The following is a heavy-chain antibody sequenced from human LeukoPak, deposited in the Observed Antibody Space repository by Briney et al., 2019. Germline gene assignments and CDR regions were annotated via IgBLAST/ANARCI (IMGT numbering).Heavy chain of an antibody. CDR3: ARGRLWNIDY. CDR1: GFTFNSYW. CDR2: INRDGSST. D-gene: IGHD1/OR15-1a*01. V-gene: IGHV3-74*01. J-gene: IGHJ4*02. Sequence: GGSLRLSCAASGFTFNSYWMHRVRQAPGKGLVWVSRINRDGSSTTYADSVKGRVTISRDNTKNTVYLQMNSLRAEDTAVYYCARGRLWNIDYWGQGTLVTVSS.